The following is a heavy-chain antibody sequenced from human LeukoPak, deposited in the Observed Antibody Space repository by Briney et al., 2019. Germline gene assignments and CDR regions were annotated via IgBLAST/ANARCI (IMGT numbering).Heavy chain of an antibody. CDR1: GYTFTSYY. D-gene: IGHD3-22*01. V-gene: IGHV1-46*01. CDR3: ARAYYYDSSGYYPVLSY. J-gene: IGHJ4*02. CDR2: INPSGGST. Sequence: ASVKVSCKASGYTFTSYYMHWVRQAPGQGLEWMGIINPSGGSTSYAQKFQGRVAMTRDTSTSTVYMELSSLRSEDPAVYYCARAYYYDSSGYYPVLSYWGQGTLVTVSS.